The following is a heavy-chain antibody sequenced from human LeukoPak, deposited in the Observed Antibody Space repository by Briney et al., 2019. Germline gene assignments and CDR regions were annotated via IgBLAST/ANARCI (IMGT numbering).Heavy chain of an antibody. D-gene: IGHD3-9*01. CDR1: GFIFSRYA. Sequence: SGGSLRLSCAASGFIFSRYAMHWVRQAPGTGLEWVAVISYDGFNKFYANSVKGRFTISRDNSKNTLSLQMSSLRAEDTALYYCARDYYDILTGLTFDYWGQGTLVTVSS. CDR2: ISYDGFNK. J-gene: IGHJ4*02. CDR3: ARDYYDILTGLTFDY. V-gene: IGHV3-30-3*01.